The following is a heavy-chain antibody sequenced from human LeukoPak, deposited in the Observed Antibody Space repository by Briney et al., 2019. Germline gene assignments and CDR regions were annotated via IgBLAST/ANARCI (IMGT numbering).Heavy chain of an antibody. CDR3: ARGYCSGGSCYPHDY. V-gene: IGHV4-61*02. Sequence: KASETLSLTCTVSGGSISSGSYYWSWIRQPAGKGLEWIGRIYTSGSTNYNPSLKSRVTISVDTSKNQFSLKLSSVTAADTAVYYCARGYCSGGSCYPHDYWGQGTLVTVSS. J-gene: IGHJ4*02. D-gene: IGHD2-15*01. CDR1: GGSISSGSYY. CDR2: IYTSGST.